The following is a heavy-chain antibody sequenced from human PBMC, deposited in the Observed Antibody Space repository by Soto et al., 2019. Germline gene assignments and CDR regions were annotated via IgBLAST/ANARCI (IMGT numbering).Heavy chain of an antibody. J-gene: IGHJ4*02. CDR3: AKSKGVGATTFTLTVYAY. CDR1: GYPFTSFG. CDR2: ISAYNGNT. V-gene: IGHV1-18*01. Sequence: ASVKVSCKASGYPFTSFGISWVRQAPGQGLEWMGWISAYNGNTNYAQKLQGRVTMTTDTSTSTAYMELRSLRSDDTAVYFCAKSKGVGATTFTLTVYAYWGQGTLVTVAS. D-gene: IGHD1-26*01.